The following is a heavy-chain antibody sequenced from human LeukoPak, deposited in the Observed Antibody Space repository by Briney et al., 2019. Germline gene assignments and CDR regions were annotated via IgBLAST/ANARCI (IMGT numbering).Heavy chain of an antibody. CDR3: ARDKTHLRTFDY. CDR2: ISSSSSYI. CDR1: GFTFSSYS. D-gene: IGHD3-16*01. J-gene: IGHJ4*02. Sequence: GGSLRLSCAASGFTFSSYSMNWVRQAPGKGLEWVSSISSSSSYIYYADSVKGRFTISRDNAKNSLYLQMNSLRAEDTAVYYCARDKTHLRTFDYWGQGTLVTVSS. V-gene: IGHV3-21*04.